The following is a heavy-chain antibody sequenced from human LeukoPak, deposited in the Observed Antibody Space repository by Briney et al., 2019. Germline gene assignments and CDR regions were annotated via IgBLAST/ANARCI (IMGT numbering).Heavy chain of an antibody. Sequence: PSKTLSLTCAVYGGSFSGYYWSWIRQPPGKGLEWIGEINHSGSTNYNPSLKSRVTISVDTSKNQFSLKLSSVTAADTAVYYCARDRITRWGMDVWGQGTTVTVSS. CDR2: INHSGST. V-gene: IGHV4-34*01. CDR1: GGSFSGYY. D-gene: IGHD3-10*01. CDR3: ARDRITRWGMDV. J-gene: IGHJ6*02.